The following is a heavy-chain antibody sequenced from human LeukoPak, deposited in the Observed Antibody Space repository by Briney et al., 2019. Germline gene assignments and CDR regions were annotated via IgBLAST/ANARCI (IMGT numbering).Heavy chain of an antibody. CDR1: GFTFISYA. CDR2: ISGSGGST. D-gene: IGHD1-1*01. V-gene: IGHV3-23*01. J-gene: IGHJ5*02. CDR3: ANSTTSRGDWFDP. Sequence: GGSLRLSCAASGFTFISYAMSWVRQAPGKVLEWVSAISGSGGSTYYADSVKGRFTISRDNSENTLYLQMNSLSAEHTAVYYCANSTTSRGDWFDPWGQGTLVTVSS.